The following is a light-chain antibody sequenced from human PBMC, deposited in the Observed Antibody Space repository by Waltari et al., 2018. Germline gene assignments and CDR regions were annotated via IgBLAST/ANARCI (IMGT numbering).Light chain of an antibody. CDR2: AAT. CDR1: QGISSY. J-gene: IGKJ1*01. Sequence: DIKFTQSPSFLSASVGDRVTITGRASQGISSYLAWYQQKPEKAPKLLIYAATTLQSGVPSRFSGSGSGTEFTLTISSLQPEDFATYYCQQLNSYPWTFGQGTKVEIK. CDR3: QQLNSYPWT. V-gene: IGKV1-9*01.